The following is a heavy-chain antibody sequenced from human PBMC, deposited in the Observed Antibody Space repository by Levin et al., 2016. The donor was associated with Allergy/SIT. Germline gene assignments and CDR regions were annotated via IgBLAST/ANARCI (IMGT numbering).Heavy chain of an antibody. CDR2: ISSNGGST. J-gene: IGHJ4*02. CDR3: ARSEEYYDSSGYYFDY. D-gene: IGHD3-22*01. Sequence: WIRQPPGKGLEYVSAISSNGGSTYYANSVKGRFTISRDNSKNTLYLQMGSLRAEDMAVYYCARSEEYYDSSGYYFDYWGQGTLVTVSS. V-gene: IGHV3-64*01.